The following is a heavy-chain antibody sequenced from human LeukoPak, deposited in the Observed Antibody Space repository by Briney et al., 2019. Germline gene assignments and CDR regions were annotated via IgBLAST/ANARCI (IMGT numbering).Heavy chain of an antibody. CDR1: GGSISSYY. CDR2: IYHSGST. D-gene: IGHD3-16*01. Sequence: SETLSLTCTVSGGSISSYYWGWIRQPPGKGLEWIGSIYHSGSTYYNPSLKSRVTISVDTSENQFSLKLSSVTAADTAVYYCARGITFGGETYFDYWGQGTLVTVSS. CDR3: ARGITFGGETYFDY. J-gene: IGHJ4*02. V-gene: IGHV4-38-2*02.